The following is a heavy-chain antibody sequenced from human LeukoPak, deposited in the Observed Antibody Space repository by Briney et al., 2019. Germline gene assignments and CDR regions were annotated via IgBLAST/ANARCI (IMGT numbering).Heavy chain of an antibody. D-gene: IGHD3-22*01. CDR3: AKDPGSSGYYYPVYFQH. V-gene: IGHV3-23*01. CDR2: ISGSGGST. J-gene: IGHJ1*01. Sequence: PGGSLLLSCAASGFTFSSYAMSWVRQAPGKGLEWVSGISGSGGSTYYADSVKGRFTISRDNSKNTLYLQMNSLRAEDTAVYYCAKDPGSSGYYYPVYFQHWGQGTLVTVSS. CDR1: GFTFSSYA.